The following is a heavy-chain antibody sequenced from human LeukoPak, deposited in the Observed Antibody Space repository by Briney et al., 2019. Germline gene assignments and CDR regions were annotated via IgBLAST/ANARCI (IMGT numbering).Heavy chain of an antibody. V-gene: IGHV3-7*03. J-gene: IGHJ6*02. Sequence: GGSLRLSCAASGFALSSHWMTWVRQVPGRGPEWVANVNRDGSETYYLDSVKGRFTISKDNAKNSLYLHMNSLRAEDTALYHCARNNGMDVWGQGTTVIVSS. CDR3: ARNNGMDV. CDR2: VNRDGSET. CDR1: GFALSSHW.